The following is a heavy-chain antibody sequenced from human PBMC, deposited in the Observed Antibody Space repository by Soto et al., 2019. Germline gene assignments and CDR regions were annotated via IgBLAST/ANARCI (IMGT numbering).Heavy chain of an antibody. CDR1: GFTLTTSA. D-gene: IGHD3-3*01. Sequence: QMQLVQSGPEVKKPGTSVKVSCKASGFTLTTSAVQWVRQARGQRLEWIGWIVVGSGNTNYAQKFQERVTITRDMSASTAYMERSSLRSEATAVYYCATAQLLRWECWFDPWGQGTLVTVSS. J-gene: IGHJ5*02. CDR2: IVVGSGNT. V-gene: IGHV1-58*01. CDR3: ATAQLLRWECWFDP.